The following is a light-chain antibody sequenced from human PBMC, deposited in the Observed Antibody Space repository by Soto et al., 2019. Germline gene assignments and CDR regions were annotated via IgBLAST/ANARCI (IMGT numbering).Light chain of an antibody. J-gene: IGLJ2*01. Sequence: QLVLTQSPSASASLGASVKLTCTLSSGHSSYAIAWHQQQPEKGPRYLMKLNSDGSHSKGDGIPDRFSGSSSGAERYLTTSSLQSEDEADYYCQTWDTGIRVFGGGTKLTVL. CDR2: LNSDGSH. V-gene: IGLV4-69*01. CDR3: QTWDTGIRV. CDR1: SGHSSYA.